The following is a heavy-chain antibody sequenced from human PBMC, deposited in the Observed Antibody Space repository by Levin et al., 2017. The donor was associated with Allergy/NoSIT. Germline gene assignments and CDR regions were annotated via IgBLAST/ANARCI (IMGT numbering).Heavy chain of an antibody. CDR1: GGSISSYY. V-gene: IGHV4-59*01. J-gene: IGHJ4*02. CDR3: ARAGYSSSWNFDY. Sequence: SQTLSLTCTVSGGSISSYYWSWIRQPPGKGLEWIGYIYYSGSTNYNPSLKSRVTISVDTSKNQFSLKLSSVTAADTAVYYCARAGYSSSWNFDYWGQGTLVTVSS. CDR2: IYYSGST. D-gene: IGHD6-13*01.